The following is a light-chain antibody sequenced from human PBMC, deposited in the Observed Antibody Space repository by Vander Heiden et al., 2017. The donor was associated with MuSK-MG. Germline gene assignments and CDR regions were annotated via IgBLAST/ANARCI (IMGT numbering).Light chain of an antibody. CDR3: RQSYSPPWT. J-gene: IGKJ1*01. CDR1: QSISSY. V-gene: IGKV1-39*01. CDR2: AAS. Sequence: DIQMTQSPSSLSAFVGDRVTITCRASQSISSYLNWYQQKPGKAPKLLIYAASSLQSGVPSRFGGSGSGTDYSLTIRSLQPEDFATYYCRQSYSPPWTFGQGTKVEIK.